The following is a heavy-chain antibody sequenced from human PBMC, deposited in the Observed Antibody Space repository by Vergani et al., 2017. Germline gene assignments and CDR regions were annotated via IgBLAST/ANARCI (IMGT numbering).Heavy chain of an antibody. Sequence: QVQLQQWGAGLLKPSETLSLTCAVYGGSFSGYYWSWIRQPPGKGLEWIGEINHSGSTNYNPSLKSRVTISVDTSKNQFSLKLSSVTAADTAVYYCAIASLWGRGWFDPWGQGTLVTVSS. D-gene: IGHD7-27*01. J-gene: IGHJ5*02. V-gene: IGHV4-34*01. CDR3: AIASLWGRGWFDP. CDR2: INHSGST. CDR1: GGSFSGYY.